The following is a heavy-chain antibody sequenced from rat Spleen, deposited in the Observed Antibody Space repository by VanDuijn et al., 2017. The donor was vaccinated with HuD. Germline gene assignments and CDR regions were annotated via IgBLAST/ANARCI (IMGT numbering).Heavy chain of an antibody. V-gene: IGHV5-29*01. CDR3: ARLRPSYWYFDF. CDR1: GFTYSNYV. J-gene: IGHJ1*01. CDR2: ISYDGSST. D-gene: IGHD3-1*01. Sequence: EVQLVESGGGLVQPGRSLKLSCAASGFTYSNYVMAWVRQAPTKGLEWVATISYDGSSTYYRDSVKGRFTISRDNAKSTLYLQMDSLRSEDTATYYCARLRPSYWYFDFWGPGTMVTVSS.